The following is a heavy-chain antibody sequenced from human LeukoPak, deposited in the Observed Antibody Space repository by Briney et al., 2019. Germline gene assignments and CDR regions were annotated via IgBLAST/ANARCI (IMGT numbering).Heavy chain of an antibody. CDR1: GGSISSYY. CDR3: ARDYGDYSDNWFDP. J-gene: IGHJ5*02. Sequence: SETLSLTCTVSGGSISSYYRSWIRQPPGKGLEWIGYIYYSGSTNYNPSLKSRVTISVDTSKNQFSLKLSSVTAADTAVYYCARDYGDYSDNWFDPWGQGTLVTVSS. V-gene: IGHV4-59*01. CDR2: IYYSGST. D-gene: IGHD4-17*01.